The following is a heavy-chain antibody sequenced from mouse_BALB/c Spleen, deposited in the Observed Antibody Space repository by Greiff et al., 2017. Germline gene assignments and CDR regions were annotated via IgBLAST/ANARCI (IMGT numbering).Heavy chain of an antibody. CDR2: ISSGGSYT. Sequence: EVNVVESGGGLVKPGGSLKLSCAASGFTFSSYTMSWVRQTPEKRLEWVATISSGGSYTYYPDSVKGRFTISRDNAKNTLYLQMSSLKSEDTAMYYCTRALYDYDGFDYWGQGTTLTVSS. CDR1: GFTFSSYT. V-gene: IGHV5-6-4*01. D-gene: IGHD2-4*01. CDR3: TRALYDYDGFDY. J-gene: IGHJ2*01.